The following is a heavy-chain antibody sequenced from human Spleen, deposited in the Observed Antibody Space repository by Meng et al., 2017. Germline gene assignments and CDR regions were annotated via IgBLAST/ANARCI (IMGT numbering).Heavy chain of an antibody. J-gene: IGHJ5*02. Sequence: ASVKVSCKASGYTFTSYDINWVRQATGQGLEWMGWMNPNSGNTGYAQKFQGRVTMTRNTSISTAYMELSSLRSEDTAVYYCARGYCSGGSCYRHWFDPWGQGTLVTVSS. D-gene: IGHD2-15*01. CDR3: ARGYCSGGSCYRHWFDP. CDR2: MNPNSGNT. CDR1: GYTFTSYD. V-gene: IGHV1-8*01.